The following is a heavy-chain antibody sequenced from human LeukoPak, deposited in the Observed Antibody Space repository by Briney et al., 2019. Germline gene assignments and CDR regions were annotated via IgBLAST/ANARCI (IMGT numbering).Heavy chain of an antibody. J-gene: IGHJ4*02. CDR2: ISASGGAT. CDR3: AKPDRASITMIVVVITFDY. Sequence: GGSLRFSCAASGFTFTTYAMSWVRQAPGDGLEWVSAISASGGATYYADSVKGRFTISRDNSKNTLYLQMNSLRAEDTAVYYCAKPDRASITMIVVVITFDYWGQGTLVTVSS. V-gene: IGHV3-23*01. D-gene: IGHD3-22*01. CDR1: GFTFTTYA.